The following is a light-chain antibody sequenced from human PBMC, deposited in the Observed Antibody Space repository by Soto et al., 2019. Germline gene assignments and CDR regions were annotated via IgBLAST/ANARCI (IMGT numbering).Light chain of an antibody. CDR1: RSISSF. CDR2: DTF. Sequence: EIVLTQSPGTLSLSPGERATLSCRASRSISSFLAWYQQKPGQAPRLLIYDTFNRATGIPARFSGSGSGTDFTLTISGLEPEDFAVYYCQQYGSSRTFGQGTKVDIK. J-gene: IGKJ1*01. V-gene: IGKV3-11*01. CDR3: QQYGSSRT.